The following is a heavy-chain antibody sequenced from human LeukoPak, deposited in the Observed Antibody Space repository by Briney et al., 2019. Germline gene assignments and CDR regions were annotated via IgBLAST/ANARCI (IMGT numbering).Heavy chain of an antibody. J-gene: IGHJ4*02. D-gene: IGHD6-19*01. V-gene: IGHV4-34*01. CDR2: INHSGST. CDR1: GFTFSSYA. Sequence: GSLRLSCGASGFTFSSYAMSWVRQPPGKGLEWIGEINHSGSTNYNPSLKSRVTISVGTSKNQFSLKLSSVTAADTAVYYCASGQYSSGWYLDYWGQGTLVTVSS. CDR3: ASGQYSSGWYLDY.